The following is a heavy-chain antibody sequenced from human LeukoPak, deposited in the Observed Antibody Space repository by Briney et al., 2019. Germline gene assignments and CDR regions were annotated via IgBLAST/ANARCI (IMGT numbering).Heavy chain of an antibody. Sequence: GGSLRLSCAFSGLIFRSYWMSWVRQAPEKGLEWVANINQDGSEKYFVDSVKGRFTISRDNAKNSLHLQMNTLRAEDTAVYYCARERDGRFFDYWGQGTLVTVSS. CDR1: GLIFRSYW. D-gene: IGHD5-24*01. J-gene: IGHJ4*02. CDR2: INQDGSEK. V-gene: IGHV3-7*01. CDR3: ARERDGRFFDY.